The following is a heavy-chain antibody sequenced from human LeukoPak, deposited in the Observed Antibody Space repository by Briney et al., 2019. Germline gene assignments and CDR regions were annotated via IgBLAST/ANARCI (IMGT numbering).Heavy chain of an antibody. Sequence: GGSLRLSCAASGFTFSGSAMHWVRQASGKGLEWVGRIRSKANSYATAYAASVKGRFTISRDDSKNTAYLQMNSLKTEDTAVYYCTSPAFIIAPAVIETGYGMDVWGQGTTVTVSS. CDR1: GFTFSGSA. CDR2: IRSKANSYAT. CDR3: TSPAFIIAPAVIETGYGMDV. V-gene: IGHV3-73*01. J-gene: IGHJ6*02. D-gene: IGHD6-13*01.